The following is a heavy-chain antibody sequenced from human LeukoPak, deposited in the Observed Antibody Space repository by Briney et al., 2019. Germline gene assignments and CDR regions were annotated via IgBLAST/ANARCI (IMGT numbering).Heavy chain of an antibody. CDR2: INPNSGGT. CDR1: GYTFTGYY. CDR3: ARHRVASSSWFINWFDP. Sequence: GASVKVSCKASGYTFTGYYMHWVRQAPGQGLEWMGWINPNSGGTNYAQKFQGRVTMTRDTSISTAYLQWSSLKASDTAMYYCARHRVASSSWFINWFDPWGQGTLVTVSS. J-gene: IGHJ5*02. D-gene: IGHD6-13*01. V-gene: IGHV1-2*02.